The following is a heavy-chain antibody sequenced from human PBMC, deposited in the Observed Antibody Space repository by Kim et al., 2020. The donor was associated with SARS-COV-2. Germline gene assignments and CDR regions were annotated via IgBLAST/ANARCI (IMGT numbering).Heavy chain of an antibody. V-gene: IGHV3-30*18. CDR3: AKYSSGDVMVV. D-gene: IGHD6-19*01. Sequence: GGSLRLSCAASGFTFSSYGMNWVRQAPGKGLEWVAVISYDGSNKNYGDSVKGRFTISRDNSKNTLYLQMNSLRPEDTAVYYCAKYSSGDVMVVWGQGTTVTVSS. J-gene: IGHJ6*02. CDR2: ISYDGSNK. CDR1: GFTFSSYG.